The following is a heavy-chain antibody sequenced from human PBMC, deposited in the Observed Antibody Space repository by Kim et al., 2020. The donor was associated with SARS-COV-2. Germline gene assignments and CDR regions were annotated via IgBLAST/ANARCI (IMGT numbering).Heavy chain of an antibody. D-gene: IGHD1-26*01. J-gene: IGHJ4*02. CDR3: ACTEWDXDY. V-gene: IGHV3-23*01. CDR2: IGGGGKTT. CDR1: GFTFRTYT. Sequence: GGSLRLSCAASGFTFRTYTMSWVRQTPGKGLEWVSSIGGGGKTTFYADSVKGRFTISRDNSKNTLYLQMNSLRAEDTAVYYCACTEWDXDYWGQGTLVTVSS.